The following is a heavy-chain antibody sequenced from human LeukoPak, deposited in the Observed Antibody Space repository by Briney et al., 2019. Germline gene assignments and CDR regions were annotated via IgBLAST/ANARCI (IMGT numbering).Heavy chain of an antibody. CDR3: AAIYSYGSDY. CDR2: IYYNENA. Sequence: SETLSLTCTVSGTSISSYYWSWIRQPPGKGLEWIGYIYYNENANHSPSLKSRATISIDTSKNQFSLKLTSVTAADTAVYYCAAIYSYGSDYWGQGILVTVSS. D-gene: IGHD5-18*01. CDR1: GTSISSYY. V-gene: IGHV4-59*01. J-gene: IGHJ4*02.